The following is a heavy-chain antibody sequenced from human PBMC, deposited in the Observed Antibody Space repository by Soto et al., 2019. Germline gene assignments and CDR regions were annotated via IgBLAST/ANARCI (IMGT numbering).Heavy chain of an antibody. V-gene: IGHV4-4*07. CDR3: ARGRGSYPYFFDS. CDR2: IYTSGST. D-gene: IGHD1-26*01. CDR1: GGCLSSYY. J-gene: IGHJ4*02. Sequence: ELLSLSCSVAGGCLSSYYWGWIRQPAGKGLELIGRIYTSGSTNYNPSLKSRVTMSVDTSKNQFSLRLTSVAAADTAVYYCARGRGSYPYFFDSWGQGTLVTVSS.